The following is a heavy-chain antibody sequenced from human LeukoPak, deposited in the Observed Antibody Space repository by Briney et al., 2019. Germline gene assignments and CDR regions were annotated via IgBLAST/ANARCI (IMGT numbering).Heavy chain of an antibody. V-gene: IGHV1-2*02. CDR2: INPNSGGT. CDR1: GYTFTGYY. D-gene: IGHD2-15*01. CDR3: ENLGYCSGGSCYDVDY. Sequence: GASVKVSCKASGYTFTGYYMHWVRQAPGQGLEWMGWINPNSGGTNYAQKFQGRVTMTRDTSISTAYMELSRLRSDDTAVYYCENLGYCSGGSCYDVDYWGQGTLVTVSS. J-gene: IGHJ4*02.